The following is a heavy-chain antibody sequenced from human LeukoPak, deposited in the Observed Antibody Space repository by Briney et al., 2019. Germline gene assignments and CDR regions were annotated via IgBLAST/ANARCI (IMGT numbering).Heavy chain of an antibody. V-gene: IGHV4-59*12. CDR2: IYYSWST. CDR3: ARTAVYTTVKYFDY. D-gene: IGHD4-11*01. J-gene: IGHJ4*02. CDR1: GGSISSYY. Sequence: SETLSLTCTVSGGSISSYYWSWIRQPPGKELEWIGYIYYSWSTNYNPSLKSRVTISVDTSKNQFSLKLSSVTAADTAVYYCARTAVYTTVKYFDYWGQGTLVTVSS.